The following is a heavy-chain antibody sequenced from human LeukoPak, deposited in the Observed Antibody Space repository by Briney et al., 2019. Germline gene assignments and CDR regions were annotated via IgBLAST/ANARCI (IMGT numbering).Heavy chain of an antibody. CDR3: ARDRGSTGYYGVDY. Sequence: GGSLRLSCATSKFTFSVYAMHWVRQAPGKGLEWVAVISNDGSDKYYADSVKGRFTSSRDISKKTLYLQMNSLRAEDTAVYYCARDRGSTGYYGVDYWGQGTLVTVSS. CDR2: ISNDGSDK. D-gene: IGHD3-22*01. V-gene: IGHV3-30-3*01. CDR1: KFTFSVYA. J-gene: IGHJ4*02.